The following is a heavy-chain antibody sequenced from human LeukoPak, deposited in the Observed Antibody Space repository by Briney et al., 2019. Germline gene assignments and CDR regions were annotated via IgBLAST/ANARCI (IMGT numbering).Heavy chain of an antibody. CDR2: ISSSSSYI. CDR3: ASIAGSGSYYIGDY. V-gene: IGHV3-21*01. Sequence: GGSLRLSCAPSGFTFSSYSKNWVRHAPGKGLGWVSSISSSSSYIYYADSVKGRFTISRDNATNSLYLQMNSLRAEDTAVYYCASIAGSGSYYIGDYWGQGTLVTVSS. J-gene: IGHJ4*02. CDR1: GFTFSSYS. D-gene: IGHD3-10*01.